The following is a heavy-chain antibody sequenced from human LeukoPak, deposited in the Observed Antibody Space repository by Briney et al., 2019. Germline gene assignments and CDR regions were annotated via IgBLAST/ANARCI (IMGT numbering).Heavy chain of an antibody. CDR2: INPNSGDT. D-gene: IGHD2-2*01. J-gene: IGHJ4*02. CDR1: GYTFTGYH. CDR3: ARDYCSSTSCLFDY. Sequence: GASVKVSCKASGYTFTGYHMHWVRQGPGQGLEWMGRINPNSGDTNYAQKFQGRVTMTRDTSISTAYMELSRLRSDDTAVYYCARDYCSSTSCLFDYWGQGTLVTVSS. V-gene: IGHV1-2*06.